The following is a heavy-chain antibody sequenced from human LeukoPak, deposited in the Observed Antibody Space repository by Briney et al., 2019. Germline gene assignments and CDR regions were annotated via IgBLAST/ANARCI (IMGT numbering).Heavy chain of an antibody. Sequence: GGSLRLSCAASGFTFSSYAMSWVRQAPGKGLEWVSRINSDGSSTSYADSVKGRFTISRDNAKNSLYLQMNSLRAEDTAVYYCAREQAFSGYCSGGSCYSPFDYWGQGTLVTVSS. D-gene: IGHD2-15*01. V-gene: IGHV3-74*01. CDR3: AREQAFSGYCSGGSCYSPFDY. J-gene: IGHJ4*02. CDR1: GFTFSSYA. CDR2: INSDGSST.